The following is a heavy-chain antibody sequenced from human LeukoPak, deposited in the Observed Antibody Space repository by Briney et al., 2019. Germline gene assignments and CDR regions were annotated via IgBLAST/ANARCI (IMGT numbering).Heavy chain of an antibody. J-gene: IGHJ3*02. CDR2: VVVGSGNT. D-gene: IGHD1-20*01. Sequence: SVKVSCKASGFTFISSAVQWVRQARGQRLEWIGWVVVGSGNTNYAQKFQERVTITRDMSTSTAYMELSSLRSEDTAVYYCAADFGITGSLDAFDIWGQGTMVTVSS. CDR3: AADFGITGSLDAFDI. V-gene: IGHV1-58*01. CDR1: GFTFISSA.